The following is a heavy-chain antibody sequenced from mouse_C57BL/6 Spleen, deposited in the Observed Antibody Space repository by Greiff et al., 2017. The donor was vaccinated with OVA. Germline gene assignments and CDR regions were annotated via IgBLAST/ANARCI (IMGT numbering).Heavy chain of an antibody. D-gene: IGHD1-1*01. Sequence: VQLQQSGPELVKPGASVKIPCKASGYTFTDYNMDWVKQSHGKSLEWIGDIYPKNGGTNYNQKFKGKATLTVDKSSSTAYMQLRSLTSEDTAVYYCAGRGGIYYYSSSLYWYCDVWGTGTTVTVSS. J-gene: IGHJ1*03. V-gene: IGHV1-18*01. CDR3: AGRGGIYYYSSSLYWYCDV. CDR2: IYPKNGGT. CDR1: GYTFTDYN.